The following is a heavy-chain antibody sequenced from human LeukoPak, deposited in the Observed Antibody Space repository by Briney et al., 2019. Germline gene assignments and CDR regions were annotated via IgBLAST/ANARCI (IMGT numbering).Heavy chain of an antibody. CDR3: ARADPVAGTVVDY. CDR1: GGSISSYY. J-gene: IGHJ4*02. D-gene: IGHD6-19*01. Sequence: SSETLSLTCTVSGGSISSYYGSWIRQPPGKGLEWIGYIYYSGSTNYNPSLKSRVTISVDTSKNQFSLKLSSVTAADTAVYYCARADPVAGTVVDYWGQGTLVTVSS. V-gene: IGHV4-59*01. CDR2: IYYSGST.